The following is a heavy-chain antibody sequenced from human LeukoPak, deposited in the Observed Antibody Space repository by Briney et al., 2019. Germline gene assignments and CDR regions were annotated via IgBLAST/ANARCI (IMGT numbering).Heavy chain of an antibody. J-gene: IGHJ4*02. V-gene: IGHV3-43D*03. CDR3: PKDIEKVITVTIFDY. D-gene: IGHD4-17*01. CDR1: GFAFDDFA. CDR2: ISWDGRTT. Sequence: GGSLRLSCAASGFAFDDFAMYWVRQTPGKGLEWVSLISWDGRTTYYADSVKGRFTISRDNSKNSLYLQMNSLRTEDTALYYCPKDIEKVITVTIFDYWGQGTLVTVSS.